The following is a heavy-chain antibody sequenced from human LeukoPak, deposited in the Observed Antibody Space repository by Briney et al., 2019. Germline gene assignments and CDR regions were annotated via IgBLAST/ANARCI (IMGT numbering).Heavy chain of an antibody. J-gene: IGHJ6*02. CDR3: AKDCGWYCDSSLFHYGMHF. V-gene: IGHV3-30*18. D-gene: IGHD3-22*01. Sequence: GGSLRLSCATSGFTFSSYAMHWVRQPPGKVLEWVALILHDGSKKYYADSVNDRFTIYRHDSKHTLYVQMNSLRAEHTAVYYCAKDCGWYCDSSLFHYGMHFWGQGTTVNVS. CDR2: ILHDGSKK. CDR1: GFTFSSYA.